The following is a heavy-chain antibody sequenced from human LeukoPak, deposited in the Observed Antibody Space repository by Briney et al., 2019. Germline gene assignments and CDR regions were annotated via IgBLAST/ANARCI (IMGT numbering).Heavy chain of an antibody. J-gene: IGHJ4*02. CDR1: GFTVSSNY. V-gene: IGHV3-53*01. D-gene: IGHD3-22*01. Sequence: QSGGSLRLSCAASGFTVSSNYMSWVRQAPGKGLEWVSVIYSGVTTYYAESVKGRFTISRDNSKNTLFLQMNSLRAEDTAVYYCARCPYYDSSGSFGYWGQGTLVTVSS. CDR2: IYSGVTT. CDR3: ARCPYYDSSGSFGY.